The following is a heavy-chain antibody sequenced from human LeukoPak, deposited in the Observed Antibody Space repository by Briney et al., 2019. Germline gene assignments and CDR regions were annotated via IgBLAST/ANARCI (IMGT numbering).Heavy chain of an antibody. CDR2: INHSGST. CDR3: ARVRVGYYDSSGYYRGRGNYYYGMDV. V-gene: IGHV4-34*01. Sequence: SEALSLTCAVYGGSFSGYYWSWIRQPPGKGLEWIGEINHSGSTNYNPSLKSRVTISVDTSKNQLSLKLSSVTAADTAVYYCARVRVGYYDSSGYYRGRGNYYYGMDVWGQGTTVTVSS. J-gene: IGHJ6*02. D-gene: IGHD3-22*01. CDR1: GGSFSGYY.